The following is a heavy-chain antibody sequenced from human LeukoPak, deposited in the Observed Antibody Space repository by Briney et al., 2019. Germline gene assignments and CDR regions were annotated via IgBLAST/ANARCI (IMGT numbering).Heavy chain of an antibody. CDR1: GFTFDDYA. J-gene: IGHJ6*02. Sequence: GGSLRLSCAASGFTFDDYAMHWVRQVPGKGLEWVSGISWNSGSIGYADSVKGRFTISRDNAKNSLYLQMNSLRAEDTALYYCARLRLISYYYGTDVWGQGTTVTVSS. CDR2: ISWNSGSI. V-gene: IGHV3-9*01. D-gene: IGHD2-8*01. CDR3: ARLRLISYYYGTDV.